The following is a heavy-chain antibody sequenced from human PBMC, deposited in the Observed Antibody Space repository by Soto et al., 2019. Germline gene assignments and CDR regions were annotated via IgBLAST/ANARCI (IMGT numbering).Heavy chain of an antibody. V-gene: IGHV4-59*01. Sequence: SETLSLTCTVSGGSISSYYWSWIRQPPGKGLEWIGYIYYSGSTNYNPSLKSRVTISVDTSKNQFSLKLSSVTAADTAVYYCARHLGSNYFDYWGQGTLVTYPQ. D-gene: IGHD5-12*01. J-gene: IGHJ4*02. CDR1: GGSISSYY. CDR3: ARHLGSNYFDY. CDR2: IYYSGST.